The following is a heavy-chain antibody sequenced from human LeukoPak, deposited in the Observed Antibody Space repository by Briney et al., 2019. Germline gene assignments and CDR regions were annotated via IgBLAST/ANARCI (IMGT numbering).Heavy chain of an antibody. J-gene: IGHJ4*02. D-gene: IGHD3-10*01. V-gene: IGHV3-23*05. CDR3: VRTKTYGSYYFDY. CDR1: GFAFTTYA. Sequence: PGGSLRLSRAASGFAFTTYAMNWVRRAPGKGLEWVSSITTGSSTYYVDSVKGRFTISRDNSKNTLYLQMNSLRTEDTAVYYCVRTKTYGSYYFDYWGQGTLVTVSS. CDR2: ITTGSST.